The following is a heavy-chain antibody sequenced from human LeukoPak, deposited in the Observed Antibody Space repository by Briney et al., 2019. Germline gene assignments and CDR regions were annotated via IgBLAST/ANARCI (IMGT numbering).Heavy chain of an antibody. J-gene: IGHJ6*02. CDR1: GGSISSSSYY. V-gene: IGHV4-39*01. D-gene: IGHD2-15*01. CDR3: ASPFLGYCSGGSCPKTYYYYGMDV. CDR2: IYYSGST. Sequence: SETLSLTCTVSGGSISSSSYYWGWIRQPPGKGLEWIGSIYYSGSTYYNPSLRSRVTISVDTSKNQFSLKLSSVTAADTAVYYCASPFLGYCSGGSCPKTYYYYGMDVWGQGTTVTVSS.